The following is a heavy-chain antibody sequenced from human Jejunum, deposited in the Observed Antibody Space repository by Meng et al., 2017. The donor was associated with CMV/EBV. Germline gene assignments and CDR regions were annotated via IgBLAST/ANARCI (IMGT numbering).Heavy chain of an antibody. J-gene: IGHJ5*02. V-gene: IGHV4-39*07. Sequence: SRGSVSSSRYCWRWIRQPPGKGLEWVGTTYYNRKTYYNPSLRGRVTISVDTSKNQFSLKLTSVTAADTAVYYCARDVGTVFLNWFDPWGQGTLVTVSS. CDR3: ARDVGTVFLNWFDP. D-gene: IGHD5-18*01. CDR1: RGSVSSSRYC. CDR2: TYYNRKT.